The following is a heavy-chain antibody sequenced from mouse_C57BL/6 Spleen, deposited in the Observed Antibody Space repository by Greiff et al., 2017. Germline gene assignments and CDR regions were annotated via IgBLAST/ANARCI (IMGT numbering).Heavy chain of an antibody. Sequence: EVKLVESGPGLVKPSQSLSLTCSVTGYSITSGYYWNWIRQFPGNKLEWMGYISYDGSNNYNPSLKNRITITRDTSKNKFFLKLNSVTTEDTATYYCARGALITTGAMDYWGQGTSVTVSS. J-gene: IGHJ4*01. CDR3: ARGALITTGAMDY. V-gene: IGHV3-6*01. CDR2: ISYDGSN. CDR1: GYSITSGYY. D-gene: IGHD1-1*01.